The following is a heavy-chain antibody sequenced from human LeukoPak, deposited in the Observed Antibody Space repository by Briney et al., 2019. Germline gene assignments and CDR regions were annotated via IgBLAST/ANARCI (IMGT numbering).Heavy chain of an antibody. CDR1: GYTFTNYY. CDR3: AREEDYGFNY. CDR2: IHANSGGT. J-gene: IGHJ4*02. Sequence: ASVKVSCKASGYTFTNYYIHWVRQAPGQGLEWVGWIHANSGGTNSAQKFQGRVTMTRDTSISTVYMEQSSLRSDDTAIYYCAREEDYGFNYWGQGTLVTVSS. D-gene: IGHD4/OR15-4a*01. V-gene: IGHV1-2*02.